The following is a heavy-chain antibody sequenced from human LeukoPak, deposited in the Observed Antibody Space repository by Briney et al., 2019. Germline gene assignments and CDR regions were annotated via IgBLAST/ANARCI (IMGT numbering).Heavy chain of an antibody. CDR2: ISAYNGNT. Sequence: ASVKVSCKASGYIFTNYGISWVRQAPGQGLEWMGWISAYNGNTDYAQNLQGRVTMTADTSTSTAYMELRSLRSDDTAVYYCARDAPSYYAGSGKNLWGQGTPITVSS. CDR1: GYIFTNYG. D-gene: IGHD3-10*01. CDR3: ARDAPSYYAGSGKNL. V-gene: IGHV1-18*01. J-gene: IGHJ5*02.